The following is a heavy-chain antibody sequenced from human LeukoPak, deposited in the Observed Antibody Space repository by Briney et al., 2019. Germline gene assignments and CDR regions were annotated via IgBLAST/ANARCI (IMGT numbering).Heavy chain of an antibody. CDR3: ARVVVVTATTAKYYFDY. V-gene: IGHV4-39*01. Sequence: SETLSLTCTVSGGSISSSSYYWGWIRQPPGKGLEWIGSIYYSGSTYYNPSLKSRVTISVDTSKNQFSLKLSSVTAADTAVYYCARVVVVTATTAKYYFDYWGQGTLVTVSS. J-gene: IGHJ4*02. CDR1: GGSISSSSYY. CDR2: IYYSGST. D-gene: IGHD2-21*02.